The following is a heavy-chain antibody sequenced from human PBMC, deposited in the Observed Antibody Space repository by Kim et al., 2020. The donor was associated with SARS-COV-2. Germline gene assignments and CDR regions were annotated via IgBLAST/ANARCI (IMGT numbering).Heavy chain of an antibody. CDR3: AKSHDSSGYYYFLNYFDY. V-gene: IGHV3-23*01. J-gene: IGHJ4*02. D-gene: IGHD3-22*01. Sequence: GRFTISRDNSKNTLYLQMNSLRAEDTAVYYCAKSHDSSGYYYFLNYFDYWGQGTLVTVSS.